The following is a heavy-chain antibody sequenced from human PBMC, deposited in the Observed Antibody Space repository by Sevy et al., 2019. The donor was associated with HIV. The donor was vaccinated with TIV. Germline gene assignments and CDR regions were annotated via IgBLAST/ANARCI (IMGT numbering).Heavy chain of an antibody. CDR1: GFTFSSYG. D-gene: IGHD6-19*01. J-gene: IGHJ4*02. Sequence: GGSLRLSCAASGFTFSSYGMYWVRQAPGKGLEWVAAIWYDGSNQYYADSVKGRFTISRDNSKNTLYLQMNSLRAEDTAVYYCARAPAPRSIAVPVDYWGQGTLVTVSS. CDR2: IWYDGSNQ. CDR3: ARAPAPRSIAVPVDY. V-gene: IGHV3-33*01.